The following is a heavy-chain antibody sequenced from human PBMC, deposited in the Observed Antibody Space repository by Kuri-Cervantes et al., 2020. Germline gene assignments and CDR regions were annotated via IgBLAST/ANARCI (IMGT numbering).Heavy chain of an antibody. CDR1: GGSISSSNW. Sequence: SETLSLTCAVSGGSISSSNWWSWVRQPPGKGLEWIGEINHSGSTNYNPSLKSRVTISVDTSKNQFSLKLSSVTAADTAVYYCARDSAVPAALYSSGWYFSGFDPWGQGTLVTVSS. J-gene: IGHJ5*02. D-gene: IGHD6-19*01. CDR2: INHSGST. CDR3: ARDSAVPAALYSSGWYFSGFDP. V-gene: IGHV4-4*02.